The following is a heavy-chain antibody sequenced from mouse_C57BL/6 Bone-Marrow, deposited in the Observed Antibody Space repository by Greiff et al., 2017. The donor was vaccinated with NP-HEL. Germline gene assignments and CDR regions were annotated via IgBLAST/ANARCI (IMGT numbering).Heavy chain of an antibody. CDR1: GYTFTDYN. Sequence: VQLQQSGPELVKPGASVKIPCKASGYTFTDYNMDWVKQSHGKSLEWIGDINPNNGGTTYNQKFKGKATLTVDKSSSTAYLELRSLTSEDTAVYYCARGDDGYGYFEVWGTGATVTVSS. V-gene: IGHV1-18*01. J-gene: IGHJ1*03. D-gene: IGHD2-2*01. CDR3: ARGDDGYGYFEV. CDR2: INPNNGGT.